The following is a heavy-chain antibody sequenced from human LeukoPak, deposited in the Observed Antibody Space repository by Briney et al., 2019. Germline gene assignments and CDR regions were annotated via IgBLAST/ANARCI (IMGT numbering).Heavy chain of an antibody. CDR1: GYSFTSYW. Sequence: GESLKISCKGSGYSFTSYWIGWVRQMPGKGLEWMGIIYPGDSDTRYSPSFQGQVTISADKSISTAYLQWSSLKASDTAMYYCARRRYCSGGSGPRCPFDYWGQGTLVTVSS. J-gene: IGHJ4*02. V-gene: IGHV5-51*01. D-gene: IGHD2-15*01. CDR3: ARRRYCSGGSGPRCPFDY. CDR2: IYPGDSDT.